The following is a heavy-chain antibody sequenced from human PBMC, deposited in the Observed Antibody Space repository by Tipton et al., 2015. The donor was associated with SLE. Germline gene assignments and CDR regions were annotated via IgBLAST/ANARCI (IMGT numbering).Heavy chain of an antibody. CDR3: ARGRPRATQAWGGYYYYMDV. CDR2: INHSGST. D-gene: IGHD3-16*01. Sequence: TLSLTCAVYGGSFSGYYWSRIRQPPGKGLEWIGEINHSGSTNYNPSLKSRITISVDTSKNQFSLRLSSVTAADTAVYYCARGRPRATQAWGGYYYYMDVWGKGTTVTVSS. V-gene: IGHV4-34*01. J-gene: IGHJ6*03. CDR1: GGSFSGYY.